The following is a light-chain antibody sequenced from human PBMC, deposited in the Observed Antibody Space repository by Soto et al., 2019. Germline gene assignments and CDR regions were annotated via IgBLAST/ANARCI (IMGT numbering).Light chain of an antibody. CDR1: QSVSGD. CDR3: QQYNNWPPWT. Sequence: EIVMTQSPATLSVSPGERATLSCRASQSVSGDLAWYQQKPGQAPRLLIYGASTRATGIPARFSGSGSGTEFTLTISSLQSEDFAVYYCQQYNNWPPWTFGQGTKVEIK. J-gene: IGKJ1*01. CDR2: GAS. V-gene: IGKV3-15*01.